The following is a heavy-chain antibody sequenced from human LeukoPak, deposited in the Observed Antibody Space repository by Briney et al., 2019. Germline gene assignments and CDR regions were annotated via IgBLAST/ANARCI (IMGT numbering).Heavy chain of an antibody. Sequence: GASVKVSCKASGGTFSSYAISWVRQAPGQGLEWMGGIIPIFGTANYAQKFQGRVTITADESTSTAYMELSSLRSEDTAVYYCARGNDFWSGHHYYYYGMDVWGQGTTVTVSS. CDR1: GGTFSSYA. CDR2: IIPIFGTA. CDR3: ARGNDFWSGHHYYYYGMDV. J-gene: IGHJ6*02. V-gene: IGHV1-69*13. D-gene: IGHD3-3*01.